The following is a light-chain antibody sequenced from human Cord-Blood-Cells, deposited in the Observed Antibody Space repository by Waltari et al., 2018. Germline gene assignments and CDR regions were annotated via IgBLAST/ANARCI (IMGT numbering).Light chain of an antibody. J-gene: IGLJ3*02. Sequence: QSALTQPASVSGAPGQPITISCNGTSSDVGGYKYVSWYQQHPGKAPKLMIYDVSNRPSGVSNRFSGSKSGNTASLTISGLQVEDEADYYCSSYTSSSPLVFGGGTKLTVL. CDR1: SSDVGGYKY. CDR3: SSYTSSSPLV. V-gene: IGLV2-14*01. CDR2: DVS.